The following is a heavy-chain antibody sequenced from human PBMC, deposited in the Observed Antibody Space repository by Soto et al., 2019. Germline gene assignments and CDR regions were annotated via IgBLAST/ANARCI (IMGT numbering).Heavy chain of an antibody. V-gene: IGHV1-2*04. Sequence: ASVKVSCKASGYTFTGYYMHWVRRAPGQGLDLMGWINPNSGGTNYAQKFQGWVTMTRDTSISTAYMELSRLRSDDTAVYYCARDFLESSGWYGTVFDYWGQGTLVTVSS. CDR2: INPNSGGT. CDR1: GYTFTGYY. D-gene: IGHD6-19*01. CDR3: ARDFLESSGWYGTVFDY. J-gene: IGHJ4*02.